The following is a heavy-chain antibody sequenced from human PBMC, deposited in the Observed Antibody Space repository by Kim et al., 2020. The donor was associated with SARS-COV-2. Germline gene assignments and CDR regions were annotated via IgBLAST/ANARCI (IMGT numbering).Heavy chain of an antibody. D-gene: IGHD2-2*01. J-gene: IGHJ6*04. CDR1: GGSFSGYY. V-gene: IGHV4-34*01. CDR2: INHSGST. Sequence: SETLSLTCAVYGGSFSGYYWSWIRKPPGKGLEWIGEINHSGSTNYNPSLKSRVTISVDTSKNQFSLKLSSVTAADTAVYCCARGWVQYQRYGGYYGMDVWGRGTTVTVSS. CDR3: ARGWVQYQRYGGYYGMDV.